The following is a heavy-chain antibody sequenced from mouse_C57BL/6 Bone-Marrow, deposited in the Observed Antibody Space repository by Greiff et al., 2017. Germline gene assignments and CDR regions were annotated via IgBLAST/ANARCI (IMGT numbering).Heavy chain of an antibody. CDR1: GYTFTSYW. V-gene: IGHV1-69*01. J-gene: IGHJ3*01. D-gene: IGHD1-1*01. CDR3: ASWHYGSSWFAY. CDR2: IDPSDSYT. Sequence: QVQLQQPGAELVMPGASVKLSCKASGYTFTSYWMHWVKQRPGQGLEWIGEIDPSDSYTNYNQKFKGKSTLTVDKSSSTAYMQLSSLTSEDSAVYDCASWHYGSSWFAYWGQGTLVTVSA.